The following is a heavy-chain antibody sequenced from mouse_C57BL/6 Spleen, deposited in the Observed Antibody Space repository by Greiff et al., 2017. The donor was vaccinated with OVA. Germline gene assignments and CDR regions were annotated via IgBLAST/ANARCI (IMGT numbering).Heavy chain of an antibody. CDR3: ARCIYDGYLYYFDY. D-gene: IGHD2-3*01. V-gene: IGHV1-55*01. J-gene: IGHJ2*01. CDR2: IYPGSGST. Sequence: QVQPQQSGAELVKPGASVKMSCKASGYTFTSYWITWVKQRPGQGLEWIGDIYPGSGSTNYNEKFKSKATLTVDTSSSTAYMQLSSLTSEDSAVYYCARCIYDGYLYYFDYWGQGTTLTVSS. CDR1: GYTFTSYW.